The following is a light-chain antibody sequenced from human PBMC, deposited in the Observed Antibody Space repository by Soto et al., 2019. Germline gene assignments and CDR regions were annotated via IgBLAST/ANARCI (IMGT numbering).Light chain of an antibody. V-gene: IGLV1-51*01. CDR2: DNN. Sequence: QSVLTQPPSVSAAPGQKVTISCSGSSSNIGSNSVSWYQHLPGTAPKVLIYDNNKRPSGIPDRFSGSKSGPSATLDITGLQTGDEADYYCGTWDSSLTTGMFGGGTKVTVL. J-gene: IGLJ3*02. CDR1: SSNIGSNS. CDR3: GTWDSSLTTGM.